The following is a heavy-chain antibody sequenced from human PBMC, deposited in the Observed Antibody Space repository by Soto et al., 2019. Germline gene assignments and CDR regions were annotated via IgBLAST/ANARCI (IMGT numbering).Heavy chain of an antibody. CDR2: MISNSVTT. J-gene: IGHJ4*02. Sequence: QVQLVQSGAEVKKPGASVKVSCKASGYTFPIYDINWVRQATGQGLEWMGWMISNSVTTGYAQKFQGRVTMTRNTSISTAYMELSSLRSEDTAVYYCARWDGDYGFDYWGQGTLVTVSS. CDR1: GYTFPIYD. V-gene: IGHV1-8*01. CDR3: ARWDGDYGFDY. D-gene: IGHD4-17*01.